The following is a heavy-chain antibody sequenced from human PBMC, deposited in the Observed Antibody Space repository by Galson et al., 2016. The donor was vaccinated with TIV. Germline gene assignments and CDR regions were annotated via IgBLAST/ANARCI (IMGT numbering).Heavy chain of an antibody. D-gene: IGHD2-2*01. CDR1: GFDFKTYT. J-gene: IGHJ4*02. V-gene: IGHV3-21*01. CDR3: ARELASFSVPYYFDY. CDR2: ISVTSTYI. Sequence: SLRLSCAASGFDFKTYTMNWVRQAPGKGLEWVSSISVTSTYIYYADALQGRFTISRDNAKQTLYLQIDSLTADDTAVYYCARELASFSVPYYFDYWGQGTLVTVSS.